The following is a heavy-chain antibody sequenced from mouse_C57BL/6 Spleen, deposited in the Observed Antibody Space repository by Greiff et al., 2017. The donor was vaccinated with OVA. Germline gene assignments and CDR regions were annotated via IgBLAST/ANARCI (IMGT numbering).Heavy chain of an antibody. D-gene: IGHD2-4*01. J-gene: IGHJ4*01. CDR2: IYPGDGDT. CDR1: GYAFSSYW. CDR3: ARSGLRDAMDY. V-gene: IGHV1-80*01. Sequence: VQLQESGAELVKPGASVKISCKASGYAFSSYWMNWVKQRPGKGLEWIGQIYPGDGDTNYNGKFKGKATLTADKSSSTAYMQLSSLTSEDSAVYFCARSGLRDAMDYWGQGTSVTVSS.